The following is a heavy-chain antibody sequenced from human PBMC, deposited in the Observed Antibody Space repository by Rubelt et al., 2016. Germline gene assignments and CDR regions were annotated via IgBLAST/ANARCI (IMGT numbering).Heavy chain of an antibody. CDR3: ARGPSAYNY. CDR1: GFTFSYHW. V-gene: IGHV3-74*01. D-gene: IGHD6-25*01. J-gene: IGHJ4*02. CDR2: IYSGGAA. Sequence: EVQLVESGGVLVQPGGSLRLSCAASGFTFSYHWMHWVRQVPGKGLVWVPVIYSGGAAYYADSVTGRFTISRDNSKNTVYLQMNSLKVEDTAVYYCARGPSAYNYWGQGTLVTVSS.